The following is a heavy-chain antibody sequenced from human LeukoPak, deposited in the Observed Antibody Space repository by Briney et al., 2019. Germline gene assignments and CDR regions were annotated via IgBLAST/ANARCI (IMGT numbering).Heavy chain of an antibody. CDR1: GDSVSSGSYY. CDR3: ARLLIYCSSTSCHFDY. V-gene: IGHV4-39*01. Sequence: SETLSLTCTVSGDSVSSGSYYWSWIRQPPGKGLEWIGSIYYSGSTYYNPSLKSRVTISVETSNNQFSLKLSSVTAADTAMYYCARLLIYCSSTSCHFDYWGQGTLVTVSS. D-gene: IGHD2-2*01. J-gene: IGHJ4*02. CDR2: IYYSGST.